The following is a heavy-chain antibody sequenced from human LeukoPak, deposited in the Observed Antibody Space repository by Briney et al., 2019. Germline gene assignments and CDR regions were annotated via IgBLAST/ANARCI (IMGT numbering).Heavy chain of an antibody. Sequence: SETLSLTCAVYGGSFSGYYWSWIRQPPGKGLEWIGEINHSGNTNYNPSLKSRVTIAVDTTKNQFSLKLSSVTAADTAVYYCARERQDYWGQGTLVTVSS. V-gene: IGHV4-34*01. CDR1: GGSFSGYY. CDR2: INHSGNT. J-gene: IGHJ4*02. CDR3: ARERQDY.